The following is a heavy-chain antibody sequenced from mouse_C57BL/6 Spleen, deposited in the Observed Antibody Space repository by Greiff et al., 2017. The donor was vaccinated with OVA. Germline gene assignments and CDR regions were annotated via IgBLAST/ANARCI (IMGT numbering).Heavy chain of an antibody. CDR2: INPNNGGT. CDR3: ARSGKRGLRQAWFAY. V-gene: IGHV1-26*01. D-gene: IGHD2-2*01. J-gene: IGHJ3*01. Sequence: EVQLQQSGPELVKPGASVKISCKASGYTLTDYYMNWVKQSHGKSLEWIGDINPNNGGTSYNQKFKGKATLTVDKSSSTAYMELRSLTSEDSAVYYCARSGKRGLRQAWFAYWGQGTLVTVSA. CDR1: GYTLTDYY.